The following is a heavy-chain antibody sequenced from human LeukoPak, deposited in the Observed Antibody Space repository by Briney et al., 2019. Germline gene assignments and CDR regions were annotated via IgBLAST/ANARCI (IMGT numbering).Heavy chain of an antibody. Sequence: GGSLRLSCAASGFTFSSYAMHWVRQAPGKGLEWVAVISYDGSNKYYADSVKGRFTISRNNSKNTLCLQMNSLRAEDTAVYYCARDGIASALSYFDYWGQGTLVTVSS. CDR1: GFTFSSYA. V-gene: IGHV3-30-3*01. CDR3: ARDGIASALSYFDY. D-gene: IGHD6-13*01. J-gene: IGHJ4*02. CDR2: ISYDGSNK.